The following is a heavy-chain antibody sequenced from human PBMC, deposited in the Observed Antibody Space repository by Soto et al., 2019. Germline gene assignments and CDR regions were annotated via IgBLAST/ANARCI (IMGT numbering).Heavy chain of an antibody. CDR3: ARHASNIVEEVSXLDH. CDR2: VSYSGST. D-gene: IGHD2-21*01. J-gene: IGHJ4*01. CDR1: GGSISSGPYY. V-gene: IGHV4-39*01. Sequence: PSETLSLTCSVSGGSISSGPYYWGWVRQAPGKGLEWIGSVSYSGSTYYNPSLASRVTISSDTSQNQFSLKLNSVTAADTALYYCARHASNIVEEVSXLDHWGQGSLVTVSS.